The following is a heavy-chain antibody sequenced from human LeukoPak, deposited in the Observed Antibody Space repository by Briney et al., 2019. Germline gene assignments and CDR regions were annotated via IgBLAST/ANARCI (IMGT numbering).Heavy chain of an antibody. CDR2: ISIYNGNT. CDR1: GYTFTNYA. Sequence: ASVKVSCKASGYTFTNYAISWVRQAPGQGLEWMGWISIYNGNTDYPQKLRGRVTMTTDTSTSTAYMELRSLRSDDTAVYYCARITYDFWSGYYMPDDPWGQGTLVTVSS. J-gene: IGHJ5*02. V-gene: IGHV1-18*01. D-gene: IGHD3-3*01. CDR3: ARITYDFWSGYYMPDDP.